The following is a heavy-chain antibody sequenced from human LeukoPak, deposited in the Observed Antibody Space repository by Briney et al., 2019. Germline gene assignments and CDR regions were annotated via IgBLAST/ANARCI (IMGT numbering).Heavy chain of an antibody. V-gene: IGHV4-39*01. J-gene: IGHJ4*02. CDR1: GGSISSSSYY. CDR3: ASLLRFLECFSSSAGCFDY. Sequence: PSETLSLTCTVSGGSISSSSYYWGWIRQRPGKGPEWIGSINYSGSTYYNPSLKSRVTMSVDTSKNQFSLKLTSVTATDTAVYYCASLLRFLECFSSSAGCFDYWGQGTLVTVSS. D-gene: IGHD3-3*01. CDR2: INYSGST.